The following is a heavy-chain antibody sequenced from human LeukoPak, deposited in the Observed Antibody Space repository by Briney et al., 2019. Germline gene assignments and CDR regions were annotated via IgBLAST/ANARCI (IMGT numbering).Heavy chain of an antibody. J-gene: IGHJ2*01. D-gene: IGHD4-17*01. Sequence: SQTLSLTCTVSGGSISSGSYYWSWIRQPAGKGLEWIGRIYTSGSTNYNPSLKSRVTISVDTSKNQFSLKLSSVTAADTAVYYCARVLKSVTTDWYFDLWGRGTLVTVSS. CDR1: GGSISSGSYY. CDR2: IYTSGST. CDR3: ARVLKSVTTDWYFDL. V-gene: IGHV4-61*02.